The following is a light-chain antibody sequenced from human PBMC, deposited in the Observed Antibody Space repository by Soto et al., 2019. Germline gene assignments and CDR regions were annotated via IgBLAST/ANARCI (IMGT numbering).Light chain of an antibody. Sequence: EIVMTQSPATLSVSPGERATLSCRASQSVSSNLAWYQQKPGQAPRLLIYGASTRATGIPARFSGSGSGTKFTLTISSLQYEDFAVYYCQQYNNWPHTFGQGTKLEIK. CDR3: QQYNNWPHT. V-gene: IGKV3-15*01. CDR2: GAS. CDR1: QSVSSN. J-gene: IGKJ2*01.